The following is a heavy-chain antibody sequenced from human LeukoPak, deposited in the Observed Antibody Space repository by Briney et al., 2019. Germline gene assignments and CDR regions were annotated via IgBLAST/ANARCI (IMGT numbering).Heavy chain of an antibody. CDR2: INHSGST. Sequence: SETLSLTSAVYGGSFSGYYWSWIRQPPGKGLEWIGEINHSGSTNYNPSLKSRVTISVDTSKNQFSLKLSSVTAADTAVYYCARDSQLGQIDSWGQGTLVTVSS. J-gene: IGHJ4*02. V-gene: IGHV4-34*01. CDR3: ARDSQLGQIDS. CDR1: GGSFSGYY. D-gene: IGHD6-6*01.